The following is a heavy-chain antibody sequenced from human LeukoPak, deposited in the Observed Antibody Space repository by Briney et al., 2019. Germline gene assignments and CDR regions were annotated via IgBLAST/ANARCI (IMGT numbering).Heavy chain of an antibody. CDR2: MHFTGTT. CDR1: GGSISNTFDS. J-gene: IGHJ4*02. V-gene: IGHV4-39*01. Sequence: KVSETLCLTYTVSGGSISNTFDSWGWIRQPPGKGLEWIGTMHFTGTTYYNPSHKSRLTISLDTSKNQFPLKLNSVTAADTAVYYCARRLRDSSGWSFDYWGQGTLVTVSS. D-gene: IGHD6-19*01. CDR3: ARRLRDSSGWSFDY.